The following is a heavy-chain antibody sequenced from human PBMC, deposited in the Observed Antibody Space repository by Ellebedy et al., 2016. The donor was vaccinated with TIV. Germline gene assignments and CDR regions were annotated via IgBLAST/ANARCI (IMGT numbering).Heavy chain of an antibody. Sequence: GESLKISCAASGFTFSNSWINWVRQAPGKGLKWVANIKPDGSEKNYLDSVKGRFTISRDNAKNSVYLQMNSLRDEDTAVYYCTRGGLDNSFDVWGQGTMVTVSS. CDR3: TRGGLDNSFDV. D-gene: IGHD3-10*01. J-gene: IGHJ3*01. V-gene: IGHV3-7*04. CDR2: IKPDGSEK. CDR1: GFTFSNSW.